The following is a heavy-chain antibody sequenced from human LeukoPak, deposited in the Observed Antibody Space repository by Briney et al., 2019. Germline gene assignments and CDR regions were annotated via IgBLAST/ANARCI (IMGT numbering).Heavy chain of an antibody. J-gene: IGHJ4*02. V-gene: IGHV6-1*01. D-gene: IGHD2-15*01. CDR2: TYYRSKWKN. CDR3: ARAPRYCSGGSCYSEVSDY. CDR1: EDRVSSNGGC. Sequence: QALSLTCAISEDRVSSNGGCWNWIRQSPSRDIEWLGRTYYRSKWKNDYAVSVKSRITINPDTSKNQFSLQLNSVTPEDTAVYYCARAPRYCSGGSCYSEVSDYWGQGTLVTVSS.